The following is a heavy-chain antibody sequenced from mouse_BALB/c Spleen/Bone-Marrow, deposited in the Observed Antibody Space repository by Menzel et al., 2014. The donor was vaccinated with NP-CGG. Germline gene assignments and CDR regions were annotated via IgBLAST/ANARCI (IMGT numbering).Heavy chain of an antibody. Sequence: VQLQQSGAELVKPGASVKLSCKASGYTFTSYYMYWVRQRPGRGLEWIGEINPINGGTNFSEKFKSRATLTVDKSSSTAFMQLSTLTSEDSAVYYCTRSNYGYWYFDVWGAGTTVTASS. V-gene: IGHV1S81*02. CDR3: TRSNYGYWYFDV. J-gene: IGHJ1*01. CDR1: GYTFTSYY. CDR2: INPINGGT. D-gene: IGHD1-1*01.